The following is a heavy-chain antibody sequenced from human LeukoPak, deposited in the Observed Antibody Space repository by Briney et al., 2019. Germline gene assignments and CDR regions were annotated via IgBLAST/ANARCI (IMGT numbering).Heavy chain of an antibody. CDR2: INPSGGST. CDR1: GYTFTSYY. CDR3: ARDGNEAIFGVVTPENWFDP. V-gene: IGHV1-46*01. J-gene: IGHJ5*02. D-gene: IGHD3-3*01. Sequence: GASVKVSCKASGYTFTSYYMHWVRQAPGQGLEWMGIINPSGGSTSYAQKFQGRVTMTRDTSTSTVYMELSSLRSEDTAVYYCARDGNEAIFGVVTPENWFDPWGQGTLVTVSP.